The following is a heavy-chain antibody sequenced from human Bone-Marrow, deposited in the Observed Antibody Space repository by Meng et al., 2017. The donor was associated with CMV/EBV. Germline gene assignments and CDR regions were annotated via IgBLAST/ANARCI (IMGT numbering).Heavy chain of an antibody. D-gene: IGHD3-10*01. CDR2: ISYDGSNK. Sequence: GESLKISCAASGFTFSSYAMHWVRQAPGKGLEWVAVISYDGSNKYYADSVKGRFTISRDNSKNTLYLQMNSLRAEDTAVYYCARAPLEQPSWFYYYYYGMAVWGQGPTVTFSS. CDR3: ARAPLEQPSWFYYYYYGMAV. V-gene: IGHV3-30*04. CDR1: GFTFSSYA. J-gene: IGHJ6*01.